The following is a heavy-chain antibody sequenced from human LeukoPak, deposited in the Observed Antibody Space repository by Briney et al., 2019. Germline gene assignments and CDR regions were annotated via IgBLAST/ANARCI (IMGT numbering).Heavy chain of an antibody. CDR1: GFTFSTYE. Sequence: GGSLRLSCAASGFTFSTYEINWGRQAPGKGLEWVSYISSGGSAIYYADSVRGRFTISRDNAKNSLYLQMNSLRAEDTVIYYCAKGSSGWSRNSLDYWGQGTLVTVSS. CDR3: AKGSSGWSRNSLDY. D-gene: IGHD6-19*01. V-gene: IGHV3-48*03. CDR2: ISSGGSAI. J-gene: IGHJ4*02.